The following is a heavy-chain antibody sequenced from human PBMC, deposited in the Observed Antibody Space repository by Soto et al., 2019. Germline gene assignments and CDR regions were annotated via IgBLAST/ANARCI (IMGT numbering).Heavy chain of an antibody. CDR3: ARGGYLSGSYSSFDY. Sequence: PSETLSLTCAVSGDSISSSKWWSWVRQPPGKGLEWIGEIYHSGSTNYNPSLKSRVIISVDKSKNQFSLKLSSVTDADTAVYYCARGGYLSGSYSSFDYWGQGTLVTVSS. J-gene: IGHJ4*02. D-gene: IGHD1-26*01. CDR2: IYHSGST. CDR1: GDSISSSKW. V-gene: IGHV4-4*02.